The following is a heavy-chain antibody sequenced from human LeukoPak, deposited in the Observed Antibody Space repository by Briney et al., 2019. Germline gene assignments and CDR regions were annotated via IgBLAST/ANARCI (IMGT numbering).Heavy chain of an antibody. D-gene: IGHD1-26*01. CDR1: GFTFSSYA. V-gene: IGHV3-30-3*01. CDR2: ISYDGSNK. Sequence: GGSLGLSCAASGFTFSSYAMHWVRQAPGKGLEWVAVISYDGSNKYYADSVKGRFTISRDNSKNTLYLQMNSLRAEDTAVYYCARDVGATAFDYWGQGTLVTVSS. CDR3: ARDVGATAFDY. J-gene: IGHJ4*02.